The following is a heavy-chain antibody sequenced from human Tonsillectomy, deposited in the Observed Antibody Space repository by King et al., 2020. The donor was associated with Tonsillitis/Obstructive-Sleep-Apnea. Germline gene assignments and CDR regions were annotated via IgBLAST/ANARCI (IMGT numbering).Heavy chain of an antibody. Sequence: QLVQSGAEVKKPGASVELSCKASGYTFTGYYIHWVRQAPGQGLEWMGWSNPNTGDTNSAQRFQGRVTMTRDTSIGTAYMELSSLRSDDTAVYFCARESAGSYYIYWGQGTLVTVSS. CDR3: ARESAGSYYIY. CDR1: GYTFTGYY. V-gene: IGHV1-2*02. CDR2: SNPNTGDT. J-gene: IGHJ4*02. D-gene: IGHD2-15*01.